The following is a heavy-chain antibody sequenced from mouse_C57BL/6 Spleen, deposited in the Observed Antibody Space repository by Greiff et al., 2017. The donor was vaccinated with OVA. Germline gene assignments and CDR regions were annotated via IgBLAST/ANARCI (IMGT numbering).Heavy chain of an antibody. J-gene: IGHJ1*03. CDR1: GYTFTSYT. CDR2: INPSSGYT. D-gene: IGHD1-1*01. CDR3: ARSPISTVVATDV. Sequence: VQLQQSGAELARPGASVKMSCKASGYTFTSYTMHWVKQRPGQGLEWIGYINPSSGYTKYNQKFKDKATLTADKSSSTAYMQLSSLTSEDSAVYYCARSPISTVVATDVWGTGTTVTVSS. V-gene: IGHV1-4*01.